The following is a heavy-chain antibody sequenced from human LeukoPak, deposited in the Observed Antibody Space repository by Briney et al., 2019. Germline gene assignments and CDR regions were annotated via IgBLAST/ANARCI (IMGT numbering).Heavy chain of an antibody. Sequence: PSETLSLTCTVTGGSLSSSVYYWGWIRQPPGRGLEWVGSLYYSGSTYNNPSLKSRVTISVDTSRNQFSLKLSSVTAADTAVYYCARHFDYPKVFDIWGQGTMVTVSS. CDR1: GGSLSSSVYY. CDR2: LYYSGST. V-gene: IGHV4-39*01. CDR3: ARHFDYPKVFDI. D-gene: IGHD3-16*01. J-gene: IGHJ3*02.